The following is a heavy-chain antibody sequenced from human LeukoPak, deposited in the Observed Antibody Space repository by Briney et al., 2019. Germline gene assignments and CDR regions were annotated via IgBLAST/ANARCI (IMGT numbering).Heavy chain of an antibody. V-gene: IGHV4-59*08. CDR3: ATNIATAYYYGLVV. CDR2: IYYSGST. Sequence: SETLSLTCTVSGGSISSYYWSWIRQPPGKGLEWIGYIYYSGSTNYNPSLKSRVTISVDTSKNQFSLKLSSVTAADTAVYYCATNIATAYYYGLVVWGQGTAVTVSS. J-gene: IGHJ6*02. CDR1: GGSISSYY. D-gene: IGHD1/OR15-1a*01.